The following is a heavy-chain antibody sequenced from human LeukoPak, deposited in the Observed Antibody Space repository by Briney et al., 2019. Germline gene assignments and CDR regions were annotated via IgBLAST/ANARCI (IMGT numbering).Heavy chain of an antibody. J-gene: IGHJ4*02. D-gene: IGHD3-22*01. V-gene: IGHV3-74*01. CDR2: IDNAGSIT. CDR3: VRSAFHAGSGNYYDY. CDR1: GFTFRTYW. Sequence: GGSLRLSCAVSGFTFRTYWMHWVRHVPGEGLVWVSRIDNAGSITTYADSVKGRFTISRDSAENTLYLQMNSLRVEDTAVYYCVRSAFHAGSGNYYDYWGQGTLVTVSS.